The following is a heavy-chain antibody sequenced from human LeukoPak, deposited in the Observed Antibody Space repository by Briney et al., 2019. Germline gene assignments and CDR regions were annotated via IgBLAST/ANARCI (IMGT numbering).Heavy chain of an antibody. J-gene: IGHJ3*02. Sequence: SETLSLTCTVSGGSISGYYWSWIRQPAGKGLEWIGRIYTSGSTNYNPSLKSRITMSVDTSMNQFSLKLSSVTAADTAVYYCARDLGYCSSTSCLVAFDIWGQGTTVTVS. D-gene: IGHD2-2*01. CDR3: ARDLGYCSSTSCLVAFDI. CDR2: IYTSGST. V-gene: IGHV4-4*07. CDR1: GGSISGYY.